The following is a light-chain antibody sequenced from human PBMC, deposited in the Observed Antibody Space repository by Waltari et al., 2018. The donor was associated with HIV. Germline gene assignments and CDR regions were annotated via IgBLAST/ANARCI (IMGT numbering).Light chain of an antibody. V-gene: IGKV3-11*01. CDR1: EDVSTY. CDR3: QQRSNWPPAPT. Sequence: EIVLTQSPATLYLSPGARATLSCRASEDVSTYLAWYQQRSGQSPRLLIYDASVRATGVPARFSGSVSGTDFTLTISSLDPEDFAVYYCQQRSNWPPAPTFGGGTKVEIK. J-gene: IGKJ4*01. CDR2: DAS.